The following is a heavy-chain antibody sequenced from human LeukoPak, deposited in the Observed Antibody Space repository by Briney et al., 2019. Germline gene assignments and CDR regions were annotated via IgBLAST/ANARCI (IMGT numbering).Heavy chain of an antibody. J-gene: IGHJ5*02. D-gene: IGHD1-14*01. CDR3: ARDFNPASWFDP. V-gene: IGHV1-69*05. CDR1: GGTFSSYA. CDR2: IIPIFGTA. Sequence: SVKVSCKASGGTFSSYATSWVRQAPGQGLEWMGGIIPIFGTANYAQKFQGRVTITTDESTSTAYMELSSLRSEDTAVYYCARDFNPASWFDPWGQGTLVTVSS.